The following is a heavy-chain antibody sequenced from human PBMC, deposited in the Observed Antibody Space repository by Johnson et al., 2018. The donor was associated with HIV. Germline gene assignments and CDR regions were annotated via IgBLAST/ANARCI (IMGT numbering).Heavy chain of an antibody. J-gene: IGHJ3*02. CDR1: GFTFSDYY. V-gene: IGHV3-11*04. Sequence: QVQLVESGGGLVQPGGSLRLSCAASGFTFSDYYMSWIRQAPGKGLEWVSYISSGGSSIYYADSVRGRFTISRDNSKKTLYVQMNSLRVEDTAVYYCAKSTQASIFRESGPYGAFDIWGQGTMVTVSS. CDR2: ISSGGSSI. D-gene: IGHD3-3*02. CDR3: AKSTQASIFRESGPYGAFDI.